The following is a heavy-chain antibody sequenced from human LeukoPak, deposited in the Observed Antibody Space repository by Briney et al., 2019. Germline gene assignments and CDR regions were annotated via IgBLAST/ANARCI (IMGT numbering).Heavy chain of an antibody. V-gene: IGHV3-21*01. CDR3: ARAGPPSWAWLL. Sequence: GGSLRPSCAASGFTFSSYSMNWVRQAPGKGLEWVSSISSSSSYIYYADSVKGRFTISRDNAKNSLYLQMNSLRAEDTAVYYCARAGPPSWAWLLWGQGTLVTVSS. CDR2: ISSSSSYI. J-gene: IGHJ4*02. D-gene: IGHD6-19*01. CDR1: GFTFSSYS.